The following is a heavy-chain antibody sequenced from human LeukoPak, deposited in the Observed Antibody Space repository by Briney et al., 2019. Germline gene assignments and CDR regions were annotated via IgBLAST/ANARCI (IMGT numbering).Heavy chain of an antibody. V-gene: IGHV3-48*02. Sequence: PGGSLRLSCVASGFTFSSYSMNWVRQAPGKGLEWVSYISSSSSSSIYYADSVKGRFTISRDNAKNSLYLQMDSLRDEDTAVYYCALSRTTWFDPWGQGTLVTVSS. CDR3: ALSRTTWFDP. J-gene: IGHJ5*02. D-gene: IGHD4-17*01. CDR2: ISSSSSSSI. CDR1: GFTFSSYS.